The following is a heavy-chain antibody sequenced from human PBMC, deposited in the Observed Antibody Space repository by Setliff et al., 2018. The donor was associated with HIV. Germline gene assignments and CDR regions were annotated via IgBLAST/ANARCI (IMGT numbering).Heavy chain of an antibody. J-gene: IGHJ4*02. CDR1: GGSIGVDC. D-gene: IGHD5-12*01. CDR2: IYSNGIT. V-gene: IGHV4-4*09. CDR3: ARLPRGPWRWDY. Sequence: SETLSLTCTVSGGSIGVDCWSWIRQPPGKGLEWIGYIYSNGITRYNPSLKSRVTISLDTSKIEFSLTLKSVTAADTAIYYCARLPRGPWRWDYWGQGMPVTVSS.